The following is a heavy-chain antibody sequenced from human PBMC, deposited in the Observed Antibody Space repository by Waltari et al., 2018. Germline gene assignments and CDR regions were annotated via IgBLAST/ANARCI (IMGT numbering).Heavy chain of an antibody. J-gene: IGHJ5*02. D-gene: IGHD2-21*02. CDR3: ARGGGGDWEWFDP. CDR1: GGSISGFY. Sequence: QVQLQESGPSLLKPSENLSLICTVPGGSISGFYWSWVRQPPGKGLDWIGYIYYTGSTNFNPSLKSRVTMSLDTSKNQFSLKLSSVTAADTAFYYCARGGGGDWEWFDPWGQGTLVTVSS. V-gene: IGHV4-59*01. CDR2: IYYTGST.